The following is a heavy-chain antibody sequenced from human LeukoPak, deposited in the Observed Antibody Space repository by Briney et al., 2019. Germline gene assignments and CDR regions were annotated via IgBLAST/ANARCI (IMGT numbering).Heavy chain of an antibody. J-gene: IGHJ3*02. V-gene: IGHV3-9*01. D-gene: IGHD3-22*01. Sequence: PGGSLRLSCAASGFTFDDYAMHWVRQAPGEGLEWVSGISWNSGSIGYADSVKGRFTISRDNAKNSLYLQMNSLRAEDAALYYCAKDMGYDSSGYFDAFDIWGQGTVVTVSS. CDR2: ISWNSGSI. CDR3: AKDMGYDSSGYFDAFDI. CDR1: GFTFDDYA.